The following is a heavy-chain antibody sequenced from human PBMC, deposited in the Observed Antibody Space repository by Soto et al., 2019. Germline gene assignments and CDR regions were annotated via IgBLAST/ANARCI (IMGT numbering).Heavy chain of an antibody. Sequence: SETLSLTCTVSGGSISSGGYYWSWIRQHPGKGLEWIGYIYYSGSTYYNTSLKSRVTISVDTSMNQFSLKLSSVTAEATAVYFCSRKLRELYYLDFCCKGTLLTVSS. D-gene: IGHD1-26*01. CDR3: SRKLRELYYLDF. CDR2: IYYSGST. CDR1: GGSISSGGYY. V-gene: IGHV4-31*03. J-gene: IGHJ4*02.